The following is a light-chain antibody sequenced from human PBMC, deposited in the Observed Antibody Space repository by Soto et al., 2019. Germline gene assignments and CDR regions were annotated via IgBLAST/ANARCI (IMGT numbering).Light chain of an antibody. CDR1: QSISNY. V-gene: IGKV1-39*01. Sequence: DIQMTQSPSSLSASVGDRVTITCRASQSISNYLNWYQHKPGKAPKLLIYAASSLQSGVPSRVSVSGSGTDFTLTISSLQPEDFSTYYCQQSYSTPFTFGGGTKVEIK. CDR3: QQSYSTPFT. J-gene: IGKJ4*01. CDR2: AAS.